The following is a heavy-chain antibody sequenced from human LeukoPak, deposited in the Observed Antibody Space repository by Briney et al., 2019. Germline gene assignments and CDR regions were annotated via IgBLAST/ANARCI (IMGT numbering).Heavy chain of an antibody. CDR3: ASPGPMTDFDY. D-gene: IGHD3-10*01. Sequence: GGSLRLSCAASGFTFSSYSMNWVRQAPGKGLEWVSSISSSSSYIYYADSVKGRFTISRDNAKNSLFLQMNSLRAEDTAVYYCASPGPMTDFDYWGQGTLVTVSS. CDR2: ISSSSSYI. V-gene: IGHV3-21*01. J-gene: IGHJ4*02. CDR1: GFTFSSYS.